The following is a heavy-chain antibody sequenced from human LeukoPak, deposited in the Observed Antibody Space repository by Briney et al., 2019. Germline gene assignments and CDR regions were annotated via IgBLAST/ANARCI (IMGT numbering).Heavy chain of an antibody. CDR2: INPSGGST. J-gene: IGHJ4*02. Sequence: GASVKVSCKASGYTFTSYYMHWVRRAPGQGLEWMGIINPSGGSTSYAQKFQGRVTMTRDTSTSTVYMELSSLRSEDTAVYYCARDQRTHYDFWSGYYFDYWGQGTLVTVSS. CDR3: ARDQRTHYDFWSGYYFDY. V-gene: IGHV1-46*01. D-gene: IGHD3-3*01. CDR1: GYTFTSYY.